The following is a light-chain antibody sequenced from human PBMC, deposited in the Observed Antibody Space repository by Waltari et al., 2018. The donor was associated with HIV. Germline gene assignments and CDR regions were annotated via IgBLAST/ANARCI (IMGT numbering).Light chain of an antibody. Sequence: QSVLTQPPSVSGAPGKRVTISCTGSSSHIGAGYDVHWYQQLPGTAPKLLIYGNSNRPSGVPDRFSGSKSGTSASLAITGLQAEDEADYYCQSYDSSLSGSGVFGGGTKLTVL. CDR2: GNS. V-gene: IGLV1-40*01. J-gene: IGLJ3*02. CDR3: QSYDSSLSGSGV. CDR1: SSHIGAGYD.